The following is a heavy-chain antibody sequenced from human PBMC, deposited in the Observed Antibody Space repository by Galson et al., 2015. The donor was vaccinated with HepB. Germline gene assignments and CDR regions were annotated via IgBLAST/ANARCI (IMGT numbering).Heavy chain of an antibody. V-gene: IGHV4-34*01. CDR3: ARGYCSGGSCYVLWFDP. D-gene: IGHD2-15*01. CDR2: INHSGST. J-gene: IGHJ5*02. Sequence: LRLSCAASGFTFTTYAMSWVRQPPGKGLEWIGEINHSGSTNYNPSVKSRVTISVDTSKNQFSLKLSSVTAADTAVYYCARGYCSGGSCYVLWFDPWGQGTLVTVSS. CDR1: GFTFTTYA.